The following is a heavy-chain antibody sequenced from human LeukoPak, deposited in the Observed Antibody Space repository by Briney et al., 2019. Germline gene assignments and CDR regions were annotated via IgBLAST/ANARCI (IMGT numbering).Heavy chain of an antibody. D-gene: IGHD6-19*01. V-gene: IGHV4-59*01. CDR3: ARGGQWLVPSDDAFDI. CDR1: GGSISSYY. J-gene: IGHJ3*02. Sequence: SETLSLTCTVSGGSISSYYWSWIRQPPGKGLEWIGYIYYSGSTNYNPSLKSRVTISVDTSKNQFSLKLSSVTAADTAVYYCARGGQWLVPSDDAFDIWGQGTMVTVSS. CDR2: IYYSGST.